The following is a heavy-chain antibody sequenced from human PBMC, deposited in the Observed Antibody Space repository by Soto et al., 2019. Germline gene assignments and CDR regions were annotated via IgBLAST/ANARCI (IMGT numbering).Heavy chain of an antibody. CDR2: INPKSGGT. V-gene: IGHV1-2*04. J-gene: IGHJ6*02. CDR1: GYTFTDYH. Sequence: GASVKVSCKASGYTFTDYHIHWVRQAPGQGLEWLGRINPKSGGTSTAQKFQGWVTMTTDTSISTASMELTRLTSDDTAIYYCARGDSTDCSNGVCSFFYNHDMDVWGQGTTVTVSS. CDR3: ARGDSTDCSNGVCSFFYNHDMDV. D-gene: IGHD2-8*01.